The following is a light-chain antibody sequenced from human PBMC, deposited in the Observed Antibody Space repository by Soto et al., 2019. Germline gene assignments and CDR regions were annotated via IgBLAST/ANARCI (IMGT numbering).Light chain of an antibody. Sequence: EIVLTPSPGTLSLSPGERATLSCRASQNISSSSLAWYQQKPGQAPRLLIHAASSRATGIPDRFSGSGSGTDFTLTISRLEPEDFAVYYCQQYGGSALYTFGQGTKLQIK. CDR1: QNISSSS. J-gene: IGKJ2*01. V-gene: IGKV3-20*01. CDR2: AAS. CDR3: QQYGGSALYT.